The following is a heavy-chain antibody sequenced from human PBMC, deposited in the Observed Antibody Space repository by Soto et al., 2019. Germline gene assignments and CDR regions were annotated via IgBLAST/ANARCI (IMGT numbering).Heavy chain of an antibody. CDR1: GGSISSGGYY. Sequence: SETLSLTCTVSGGSISSGGYYWSWIRQHPGKGLEWIGYIYYSGSTYYNPSLKSRVTMSVDTSKNQFSLRLSSVTAADTAVYSCARDQTSGATGHHWFDPWGQGTLVTVSS. CDR2: IYYSGST. J-gene: IGHJ5*02. D-gene: IGHD3-10*01. V-gene: IGHV4-30-4*08. CDR3: ARDQTSGATGHHWFDP.